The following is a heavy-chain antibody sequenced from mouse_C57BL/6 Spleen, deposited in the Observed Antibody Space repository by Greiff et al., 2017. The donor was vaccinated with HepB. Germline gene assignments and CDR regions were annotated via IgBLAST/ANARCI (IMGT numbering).Heavy chain of an antibody. Sequence: DVHLVESGGGLVKPGGSLKLSCAASGFTFSSYTMSWVRQTPEKRLEWVATISGGGGNTYYPDSVKGRFTISRDNAKNTLYLQMSSLRSEDTALYYCARHDHYGSSYGAYWGQGTLVTVSA. CDR1: GFTFSSYT. J-gene: IGHJ3*01. D-gene: IGHD1-1*01. V-gene: IGHV5-9*01. CDR2: ISGGGGNT. CDR3: ARHDHYGSSYGAY.